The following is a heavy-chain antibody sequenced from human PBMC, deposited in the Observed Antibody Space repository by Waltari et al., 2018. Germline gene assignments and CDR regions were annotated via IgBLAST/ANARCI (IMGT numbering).Heavy chain of an antibody. D-gene: IGHD3-10*01. CDR2: IKQDGSEK. Sequence: EVQLVESGGGLVQPGGSLRLSCAASGFTFSSYWMSWVRKAPGKGLEWVANIKQDGSEKYYVDSVKGRFTISRDNAKNSLYLQMNSLRAEDTAVYYCARDKGYYGSGSLDYWGQGTLVTVSS. V-gene: IGHV3-7*01. J-gene: IGHJ4*02. CDR3: ARDKGYYGSGSLDY. CDR1: GFTFSSYW.